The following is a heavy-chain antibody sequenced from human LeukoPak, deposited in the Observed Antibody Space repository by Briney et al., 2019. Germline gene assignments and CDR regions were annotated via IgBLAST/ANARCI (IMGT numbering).Heavy chain of an antibody. CDR3: ARADRVRGDAFDI. Sequence: GGSLRLSCAASGFTFSSYAMSWVRQAPGKGLEWVSAISGSGGSTYYADSVKGRFTISRDNSKNTLYLQMNSLRAEDTAVYYCARADRVRGDAFDIWGQGTMVTVSS. V-gene: IGHV3-23*01. CDR1: GFTFSSYA. D-gene: IGHD3-22*01. CDR2: ISGSGGST. J-gene: IGHJ3*02.